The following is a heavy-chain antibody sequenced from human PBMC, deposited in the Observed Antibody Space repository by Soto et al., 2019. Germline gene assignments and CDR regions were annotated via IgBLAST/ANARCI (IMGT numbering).Heavy chain of an antibody. D-gene: IGHD2-2*01. V-gene: IGHV3-23*01. Sequence: GGSLRLSCAASGFTFSSYAMSWVRQAPGKGLEWVSAISGSGGSTYYADSVKGRFTISRDNSKNTLYLQMNSLRAEDTAVYYCAKGVEYCSSTSCYLDWFDPWGQGT. CDR3: AKGVEYCSSTSCYLDWFDP. J-gene: IGHJ5*02. CDR1: GFTFSSYA. CDR2: ISGSGGST.